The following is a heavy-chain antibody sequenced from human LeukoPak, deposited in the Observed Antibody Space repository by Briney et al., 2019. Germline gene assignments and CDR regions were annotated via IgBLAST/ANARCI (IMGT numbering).Heavy chain of an antibody. V-gene: IGHV4-59*01. CDR3: ARDLLNGIMDY. Sequence: SETLSLTCTVSGGSISNYVWSWIRQPPGKGLEWIGYINDSGNTKYNPSLESRVTISVDTSKNQFSLNLYSVTAADTAVYYCARDLLNGIMDYWGQGTLVTVSS. CDR2: INDSGNT. CDR1: GGSISNYV. D-gene: IGHD2-15*01. J-gene: IGHJ4*02.